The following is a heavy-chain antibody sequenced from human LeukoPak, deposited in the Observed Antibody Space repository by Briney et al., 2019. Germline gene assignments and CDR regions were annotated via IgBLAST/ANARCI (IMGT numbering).Heavy chain of an antibody. V-gene: IGHV3-23*01. D-gene: IGHD3-10*01. J-gene: IGHJ4*02. CDR3: AKRGVVIRVILVGFHKEAYYFDS. Sequence: AGSLRLSCVVSGITLSNYGMSWVRQAPGKGLEWVAGISDSGVSTNYADSVKGRFTISRDNPKNTLYLQMNSLRAEDTALYFCAKRGVVIRVILVGFHKEAYYFDSWGQGALVTVSS. CDR2: ISDSGVST. CDR1: GITLSNYG.